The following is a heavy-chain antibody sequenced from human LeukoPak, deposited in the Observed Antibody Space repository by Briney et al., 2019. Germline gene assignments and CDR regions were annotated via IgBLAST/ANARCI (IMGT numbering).Heavy chain of an antibody. Sequence: RPSETLSLTCTVSGGSISSGGYCWSWIRPHPGKGLEWIGSIYYSGSTYYNPSLKSRVTISIDTSKNQFSLKLTSVTAADTAVYYCARGPGVSPLDYWGQGTLVTVSS. CDR3: ARGPGVSPLDY. CDR2: IYYSGST. CDR1: GGSISSGGYC. D-gene: IGHD2-8*01. J-gene: IGHJ4*02. V-gene: IGHV4-31*03.